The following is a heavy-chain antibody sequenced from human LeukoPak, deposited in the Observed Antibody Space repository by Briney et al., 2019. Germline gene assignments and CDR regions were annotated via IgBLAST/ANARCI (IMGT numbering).Heavy chain of an antibody. CDR3: ARDPDSSAFDL. CDR1: GFSFSAYW. V-gene: IGHV3-7*01. Sequence: GGSLRLSCAASGFSFSAYWMSWVRQTPEKGLEFVANIQQDGSVKNYMDSLKGRSTISRGNARESLYLEINSLRADDTAVYYCARDPDSSAFDLWGQGALVTVSS. J-gene: IGHJ4*02. CDR2: IQQDGSVK.